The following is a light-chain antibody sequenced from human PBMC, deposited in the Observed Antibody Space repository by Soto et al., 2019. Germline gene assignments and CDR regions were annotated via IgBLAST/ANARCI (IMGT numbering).Light chain of an antibody. J-gene: IGKJ1*01. V-gene: IGKV3-15*01. CDR2: VAS. CDR3: QQYTNWPRT. Sequence: EIVMTQSPATLSVSPGERATLSCMASQSVSSNLAWYQQKPGQAPRLLIYVASTRATGIPARFSGSGSGTEFTLTISSLQSEDFAVYYCQQYTNWPRTFGQGTKVEIK. CDR1: QSVSSN.